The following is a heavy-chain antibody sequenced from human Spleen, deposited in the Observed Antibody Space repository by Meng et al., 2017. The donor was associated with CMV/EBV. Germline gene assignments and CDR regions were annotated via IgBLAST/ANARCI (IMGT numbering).Heavy chain of an antibody. V-gene: IGHV1-18*01. CDR2: ISGYDGRT. J-gene: IGHJ5*02. CDR1: YG. D-gene: IGHD3-3*01. Sequence: YGSSWVRQAPGKGLEWMGWISGYDGRTNYAQSFQGRLTLTADTSTNTAYMELRGLGSDDTAVYYCARTALSGRITIFGMVMYNWFDPWGQGTLVTVSS. CDR3: ARTALSGRITIFGMVMYNWFDP.